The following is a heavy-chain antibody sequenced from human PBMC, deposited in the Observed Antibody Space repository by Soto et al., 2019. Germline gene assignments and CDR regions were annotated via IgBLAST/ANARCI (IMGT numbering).Heavy chain of an antibody. Sequence: GASVKVSCKASGYTFTSYYTHWVRQAPGQGLEWMGIINPSGGSTSYAQKFQGRVTMTRDTSTSTVYMELSSLRSEDTAVYYCARGDCSSTSCYYLYYYYGMDVWGQAPTVTVSS. CDR3: ARGDCSSTSCYYLYYYYGMDV. J-gene: IGHJ6*02. D-gene: IGHD2-2*01. CDR2: INPSGGST. V-gene: IGHV1-46*01. CDR1: GYTFTSYY.